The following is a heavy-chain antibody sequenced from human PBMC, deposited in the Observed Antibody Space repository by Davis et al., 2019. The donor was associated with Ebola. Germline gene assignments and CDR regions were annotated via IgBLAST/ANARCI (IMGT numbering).Heavy chain of an antibody. CDR3: ASHCSSASCYFRFDP. Sequence: PSETLSLTCDVYGGSFSGQFWSWIRQPPGKGLEWIGETSHRGVAKYNPSLKSRVTISVETSENQLSLRLSSVTAADTAVYYCASHCSSASCYFRFDPWGQGTLVTVSS. D-gene: IGHD2-2*01. J-gene: IGHJ5*02. V-gene: IGHV4-34*01. CDR2: TSHRGVA. CDR1: GGSFSGQF.